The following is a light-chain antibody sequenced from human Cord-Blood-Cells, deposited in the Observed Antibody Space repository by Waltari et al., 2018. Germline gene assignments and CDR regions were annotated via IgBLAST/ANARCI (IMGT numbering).Light chain of an antibody. CDR2: EDS. V-gene: IGLV3-10*01. J-gene: IGLJ2*01. CDR3: YSTDSSGNHRV. CDR1: ALTKKY. Sequence: SYELTQPPSVSVSPGQTARITWSGDALTKKYDYWYQQKSGQAPVLVIYEDSKRPSGIPERFTCSSSGTMATLTISGAQVEDEADYYCYSTDSSGNHRVCGGGTKLTVL.